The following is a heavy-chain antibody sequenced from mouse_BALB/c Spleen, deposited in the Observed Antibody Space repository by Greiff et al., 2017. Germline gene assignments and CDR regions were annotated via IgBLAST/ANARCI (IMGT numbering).Heavy chain of an antibody. CDR2: ISSGGSYT. V-gene: IGHV5-9-4*01. J-gene: IGHJ3*01. D-gene: IGHD2-4*01. Sequence: DVMLVESGGGLVKPGGSLKLSCAASGFTFSSYAMSWVRQSPEKRLEWVAEISSGGSYTYYPDTVTGRFTISRDNAKNTLYLEMSSLRSEDTAMYYCARGGITPFAYWGQGTLVTVSA. CDR1: GFTFSSYA. CDR3: ARGGITPFAY.